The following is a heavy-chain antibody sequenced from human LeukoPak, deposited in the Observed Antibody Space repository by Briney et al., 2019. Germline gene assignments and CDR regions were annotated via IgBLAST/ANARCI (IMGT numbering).Heavy chain of an antibody. CDR1: GDTISSGDY. V-gene: IGHV4-38-2*02. CDR3: ARSQHSSSWYAYYYNDG. Sequence: SETLSLTCTVSGDTISSGDYWGWIRPPPGKGLEWIASIYHSGNTYYNPSLKSRVTISVDTSKNQFSLKLTSVTAADTAVYYRARSQHSSSWYAYYYNDGWGKGTTVAVSS. D-gene: IGHD6-13*01. J-gene: IGHJ6*03. CDR2: IYHSGNT.